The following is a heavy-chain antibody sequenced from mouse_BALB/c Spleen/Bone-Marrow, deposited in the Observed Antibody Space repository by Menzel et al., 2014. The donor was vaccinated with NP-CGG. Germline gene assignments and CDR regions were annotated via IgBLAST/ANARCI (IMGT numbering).Heavy chain of an antibody. J-gene: IGHJ2*01. D-gene: IGHD2-3*01. CDR2: IYPGDGDT. Sequence: QVQLKESGAELARPGASVKLSCKASGYTFTSYWIQWVKQRPGQGLEWIGAIYPGDGDTRYTQKFTGKATLTADKSSSTAYMQLSSLASEDSAVYYCARWRYFFGYWGQGTTLTVSS. CDR1: GYTFTSYW. V-gene: IGHV1-87*01. CDR3: ARWRYFFGY.